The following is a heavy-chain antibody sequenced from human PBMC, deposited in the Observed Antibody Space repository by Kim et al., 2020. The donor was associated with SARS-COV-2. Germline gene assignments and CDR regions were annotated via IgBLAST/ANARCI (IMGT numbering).Heavy chain of an antibody. J-gene: IGHJ4*02. V-gene: IGHV3-48*02. CDR1: GFSFNTYD. Sequence: GGSLRLSCAASGFSFNTYDMNWVRQAPGKGLEWVAYIRGTSDIIYYADSVRGRFTIFRDNAKNSLYLQMNRLRDEDTAVYYCARGFFGIDHWGQGTQVTVSS. CDR3: ARGFFGIDH. D-gene: IGHD3-3*01. CDR2: IRGTSDII.